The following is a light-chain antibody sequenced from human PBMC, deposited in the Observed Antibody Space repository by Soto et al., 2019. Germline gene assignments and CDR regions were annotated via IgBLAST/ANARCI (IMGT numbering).Light chain of an antibody. CDR1: SSNIGSNT. J-gene: IGLJ7*01. Sequence: QAVVTQPPSASGTPGQRVTISCSGSSSNIGSNTVNWYQQLPGTAPKLLIYTNDQRPSGVPDRFSGSKSGTSASLAISGLQSEDEADYYCAAWDDNLNGAVFGGGTQLTVL. CDR2: TND. CDR3: AAWDDNLNGAV. V-gene: IGLV1-44*01.